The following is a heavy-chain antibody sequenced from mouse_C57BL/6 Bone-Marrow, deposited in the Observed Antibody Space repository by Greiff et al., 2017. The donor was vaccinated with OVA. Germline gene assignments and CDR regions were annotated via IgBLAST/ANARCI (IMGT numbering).Heavy chain of an antibody. Sequence: EVQGVESGGGLVKPGGSLKLSCAASGFTFSSYTMSWVRQTPEKRLEWVATISGGGGNTYYPDSVKGRFTISRDNAKNTLYLQMSSLRSEDTALYYCARRAPWFAYWGHGTLVTVSA. J-gene: IGHJ3*01. V-gene: IGHV5-9*01. CDR3: ARRAPWFAY. CDR2: ISGGGGNT. CDR1: GFTFSSYT.